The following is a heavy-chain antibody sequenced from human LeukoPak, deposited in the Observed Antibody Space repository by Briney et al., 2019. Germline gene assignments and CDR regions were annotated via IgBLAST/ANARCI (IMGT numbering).Heavy chain of an antibody. V-gene: IGHV1-18*01. CDR3: ARGYEYSGYDGGY. D-gene: IGHD5-12*01. CDR1: GYTFSTYA. J-gene: IGHJ4*02. Sequence: ASVKVSCKASGYTFSTYAISWVRQAPGRGLEWMGWISAYSGNTNYAQKLQGRVTMTTDTSTTTAYMELRSLRSDDTAVYYCARGYEYSGYDGGYWGQGTLVTVSS. CDR2: ISAYSGNT.